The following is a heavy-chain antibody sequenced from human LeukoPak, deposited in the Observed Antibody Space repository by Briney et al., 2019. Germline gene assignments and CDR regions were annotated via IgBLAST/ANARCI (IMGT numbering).Heavy chain of an antibody. CDR3: AREGSSSSSPYYYYYYMDV. Sequence: PSQTLSLTCTVSGGSINNGGYYWSWIRQHPGKGLEWIGYIYYSGSSYYNPSLRSRVTISVDTSKNHFSLKLSSVTAADTAVYYCAREGSSSSSPYYYYYYMDVWGKGTTVTVSS. CDR1: GGSINNGGYY. D-gene: IGHD6-6*01. V-gene: IGHV4-31*03. J-gene: IGHJ6*03. CDR2: IYYSGSS.